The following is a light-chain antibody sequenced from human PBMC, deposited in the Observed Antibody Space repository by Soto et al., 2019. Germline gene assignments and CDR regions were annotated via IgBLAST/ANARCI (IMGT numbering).Light chain of an antibody. CDR1: QSVTGTN. CDR3: HQYGSSLGT. Sequence: EIVLTHSPGTLSLSPWEIATLSCRASQSVTGTNLAWYQQRPGQAPRLLIYDAVRRATGIPDRFSGSGSGTDFALTISRLEPEDFAVYYCHQYGSSLGTFGQGTKVDIK. V-gene: IGKV3-20*01. J-gene: IGKJ2*01. CDR2: DAV.